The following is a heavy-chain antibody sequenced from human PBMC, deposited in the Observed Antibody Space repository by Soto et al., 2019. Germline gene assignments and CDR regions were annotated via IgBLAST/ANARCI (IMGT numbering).Heavy chain of an antibody. Sequence: EVQLVESGGGLVKPGGSLRLSCAASGFTFSSYSMNWVRQAPGEGLEWVSSISSSSSYIYYADSVKGRFTISRDNAKNSLYLQMNSLRAEDTAVYYCARDHRVVLMVYARNYGMDVWGQGTTVTVSS. CDR3: ARDHRVVLMVYARNYGMDV. CDR2: ISSSSSYI. J-gene: IGHJ6*02. V-gene: IGHV3-21*01. D-gene: IGHD2-8*01. CDR1: GFTFSSYS.